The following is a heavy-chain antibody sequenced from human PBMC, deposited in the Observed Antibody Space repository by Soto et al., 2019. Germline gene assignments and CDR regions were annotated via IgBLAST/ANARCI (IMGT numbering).Heavy chain of an antibody. CDR2: IKSKTDGGTT. V-gene: IGHV3-15*01. CDR1: GFTFSNAW. D-gene: IGHD3-10*01. CDR3: TTELSLGGFDI. J-gene: IGHJ3*02. Sequence: EVQLVESGGGLVKPGGSLRLSCAASGFTFSNAWMSWVRQAPGKGLEWVGRIKSKTDGGTTDYAAPVKGRFTISRDDSKNTLYLLMNSLKTEDTAVYYCTTELSLGGFDIWGQGTMVTVSS.